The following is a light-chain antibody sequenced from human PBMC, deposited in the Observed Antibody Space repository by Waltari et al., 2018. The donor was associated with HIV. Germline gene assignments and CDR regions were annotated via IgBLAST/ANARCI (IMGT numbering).Light chain of an antibody. CDR1: SSNIETDN. CDR3: VGWDSRLRGYV. Sequence: QSVLTQPPSASGAPGQRVTISCSGSSSNIETDNVSWYQQFPGAAPKLLIYKDTQRPSGVPDRFTGSKSGTSASLAIGGLRSDDEADYYCVGWDSRLRGYVFGAGTKVTVL. J-gene: IGLJ1*01. CDR2: KDT. V-gene: IGLV1-47*01.